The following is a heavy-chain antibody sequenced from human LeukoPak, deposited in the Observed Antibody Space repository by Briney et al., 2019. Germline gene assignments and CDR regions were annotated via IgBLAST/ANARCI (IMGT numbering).Heavy chain of an antibody. Sequence: SQSLSLTCTVSGYSISSGYYWGWIRQPPGKGLEWIGSIYHSGSTYYNPSLKSRVTISVDTSKNQFSLKLSSVTAADTAVYYCARDRYYYGSGSYYEESGAADYWGQGTLVTVSS. D-gene: IGHD3-10*01. CDR2: IYHSGST. CDR3: ARDRYYYGSGSYYEESGAADY. CDR1: GYSISSGYY. J-gene: IGHJ4*02. V-gene: IGHV4-38-2*02.